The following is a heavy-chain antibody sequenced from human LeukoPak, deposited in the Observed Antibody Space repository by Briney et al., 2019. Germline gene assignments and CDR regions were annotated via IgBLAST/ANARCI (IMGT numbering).Heavy chain of an antibody. J-gene: IGHJ6*03. CDR3: ATGHCNTSSRYYYMDV. CDR2: FDPEDGES. V-gene: IGHV1-24*01. D-gene: IGHD2/OR15-2a*01. CDR1: GYTLRELS. Sequence: GASVKVSCKVSGYTLRELSMHWVRQAPAKGLQWMGVFDPEDGESIIAQEFQGRLTMTEDTSTDTAYMELSSLTSEDTAMYYCATGHCNTSSRYYYMDVWGKGTTVTVSS.